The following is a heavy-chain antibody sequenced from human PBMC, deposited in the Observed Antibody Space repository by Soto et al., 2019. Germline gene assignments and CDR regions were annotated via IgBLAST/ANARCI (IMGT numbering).Heavy chain of an antibody. CDR2: IFFSGST. CDR1: GGSISSAY. D-gene: IGHD3-16*02. CDR3: ARLPITFWGVIAHAYFSSMDV. J-gene: IGHJ6*03. V-gene: IGHV4-59*08. Sequence: SGTLSLTCTVSGGSISSAYWSWIRLSPGKGQEVFLFIFFSGSTTYNPSLKSRVTISVDTSKTQFSLKLSSVTAADTAVYYCARLPITFWGVIAHAYFSSMDVWGKWTAVTVSS.